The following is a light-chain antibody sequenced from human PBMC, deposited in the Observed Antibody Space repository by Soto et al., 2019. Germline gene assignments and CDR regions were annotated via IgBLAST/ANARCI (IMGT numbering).Light chain of an antibody. Sequence: QSALTQPASVSGSPGQSITISCTGTSGDVGGYNYVSWYQQHPGKAPKLMIYEVSNRPSGVSNRFSGSKSGNTASLTISGLQAEDEADYYCSSYTSSSLGVFGTGTKVTVL. J-gene: IGLJ1*01. CDR3: SSYTSSSLGV. V-gene: IGLV2-14*01. CDR1: SGDVGGYNY. CDR2: EVS.